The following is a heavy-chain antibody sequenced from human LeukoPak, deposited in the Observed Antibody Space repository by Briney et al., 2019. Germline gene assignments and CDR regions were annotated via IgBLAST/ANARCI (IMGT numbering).Heavy chain of an antibody. Sequence: SSETLSLTCTVSGGPISSYYWSWIRQPAGKGLEWIGRIYTSGSTNYNPSLKSRVTMSVDTSKNQFSLKLSSVTAADTAVYYCARLHYGSGSYRKAVNAFDIWGQGTMVTVSS. J-gene: IGHJ3*02. V-gene: IGHV4-4*07. CDR2: IYTSGST. CDR1: GGPISSYY. D-gene: IGHD3-10*01. CDR3: ARLHYGSGSYRKAVNAFDI.